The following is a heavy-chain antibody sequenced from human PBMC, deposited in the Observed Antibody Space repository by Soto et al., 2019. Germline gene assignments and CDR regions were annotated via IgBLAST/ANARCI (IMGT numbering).Heavy chain of an antibody. CDR1: GGAFSSYS. J-gene: IGHJ5*02. Sequence: QVQLVQSGAEVKKPGSSVKVSCKASGGAFSSYSISWVRQSPGQGLEWMGGIIPFFGTKYYAQKFRVRVTITAGESTSTVYMELNGLRSDDTAIYYCSNYSVNAWLDPWGQGTLVNVSS. V-gene: IGHV1-69*01. CDR3: SNYSVNAWLDP. CDR2: IIPFFGTK. D-gene: IGHD4-4*01.